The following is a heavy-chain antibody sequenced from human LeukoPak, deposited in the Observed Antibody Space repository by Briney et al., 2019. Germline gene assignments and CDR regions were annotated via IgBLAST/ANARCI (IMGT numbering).Heavy chain of an antibody. Sequence: SVKVSCKASGFTFTSSAVQWVRQARGQRLEGIGWIVAGSGNTNYAQKFQERVTINRDMSTSTAYMELSSLRSEDTAVYYCAADLTTVTTYYYYYYMDVWGKGTRVTVSS. CDR2: IVAGSGNT. CDR3: AADLTTVTTYYYYYYMDV. V-gene: IGHV1-58*01. D-gene: IGHD4-11*01. J-gene: IGHJ6*03. CDR1: GFTFTSSA.